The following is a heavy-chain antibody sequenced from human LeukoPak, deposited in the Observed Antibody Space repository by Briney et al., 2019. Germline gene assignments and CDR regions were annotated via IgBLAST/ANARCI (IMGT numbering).Heavy chain of an antibody. CDR2: ISYDGSNK. J-gene: IGHJ3*02. D-gene: IGHD6-19*01. Sequence: GRSLRLSCAASGFTFSSYGMHWVRQAPGKGLEWVAVISYDGSNKYYADSVKGRFTISRDNSKNTLYLQMNSLRAEDTAVYYCARGAVAGTWPGAFDIWGQGTKVTVSS. V-gene: IGHV3-30*03. CDR1: GFTFSSYG. CDR3: ARGAVAGTWPGAFDI.